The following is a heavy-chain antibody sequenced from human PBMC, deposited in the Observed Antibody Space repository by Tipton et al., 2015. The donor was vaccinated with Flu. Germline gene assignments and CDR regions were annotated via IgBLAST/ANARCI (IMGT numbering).Heavy chain of an antibody. CDR3: ARGWNPFDF. Sequence: TLSLTCTVSGGSISGYYWNWIRQPAGKELEWIGRVQTRGSTIYNPSLKSRVTMSVDTSKNQFSLKMTSVTAADTSVYYCARGWNPFDFWGQGTLVTVSS. CDR1: GGSISGYY. CDR2: VQTRGST. V-gene: IGHV4-4*07. D-gene: IGHD1-1*01. J-gene: IGHJ4*02.